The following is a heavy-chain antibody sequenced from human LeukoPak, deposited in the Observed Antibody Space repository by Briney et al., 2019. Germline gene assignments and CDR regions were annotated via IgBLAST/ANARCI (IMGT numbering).Heavy chain of an antibody. CDR2: ISAYNGNT. V-gene: IGHV1-18*01. Sequence: ASVKISCKASGYTFTSYGISWVRQAPGQGLEWMGWISAYNGNTNYAQKLQGRVTMTTGTSTSTAYMELRSLRSDDTAVYYCARDPQLRYCSGGSCYGLDYWGQGTLVTVSS. D-gene: IGHD2-15*01. J-gene: IGHJ4*02. CDR3: ARDPQLRYCSGGSCYGLDY. CDR1: GYTFTSYG.